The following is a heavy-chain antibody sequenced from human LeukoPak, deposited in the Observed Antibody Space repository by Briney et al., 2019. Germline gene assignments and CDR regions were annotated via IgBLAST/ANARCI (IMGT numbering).Heavy chain of an antibody. Sequence: PSETLSLTCAVYGGSFSGYYWSWIRQPPGKGLEWIGEINHSGSTNYNPSLKSRVTISVDTSKNQFSLKLSSVTAADTAVYYCARQENWGSAFDIWGQGTMATVSS. V-gene: IGHV4-34*01. D-gene: IGHD7-27*01. CDR2: INHSGST. J-gene: IGHJ3*02. CDR1: GGSFSGYY. CDR3: ARQENWGSAFDI.